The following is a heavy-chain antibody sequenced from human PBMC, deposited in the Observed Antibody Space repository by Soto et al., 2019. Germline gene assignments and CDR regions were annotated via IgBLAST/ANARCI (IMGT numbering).Heavy chain of an antibody. Sequence: ASVKVSCKASGYTFTSYDINWVRQATGQGLGWMGWMNPNSGNTGYAQKFQGRVTMTRNTSISTAYMELSSLRSEDTAVYYCARVYDFWSGPPAGYYYAMDVWGQGTTVTVS. J-gene: IGHJ6*02. CDR1: GYTFTSYD. V-gene: IGHV1-8*01. CDR2: MNPNSGNT. D-gene: IGHD3-3*01. CDR3: ARVYDFWSGPPAGYYYAMDV.